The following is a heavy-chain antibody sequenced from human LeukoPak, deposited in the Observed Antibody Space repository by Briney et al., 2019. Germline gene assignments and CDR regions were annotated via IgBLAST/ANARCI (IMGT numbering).Heavy chain of an antibody. D-gene: IGHD3-10*01. CDR3: ARDGWRFGELSDC. Sequence: PGGSLRLSCAASGFTVSSNYMSWVRQAPGKGLEWVANIKQDASEKYYVNSVKGRFTIFRDNAKNSLNLQMNSLRPEDTAVYYCARDGWRFGELSDCWGQGTLVTVSS. J-gene: IGHJ4*02. CDR2: IKQDASEK. CDR1: GFTVSSNY. V-gene: IGHV3-7*04.